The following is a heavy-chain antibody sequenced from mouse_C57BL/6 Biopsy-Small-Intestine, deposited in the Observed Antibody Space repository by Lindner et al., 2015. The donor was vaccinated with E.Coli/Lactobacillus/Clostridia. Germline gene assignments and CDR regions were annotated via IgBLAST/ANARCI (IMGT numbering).Heavy chain of an antibody. J-gene: IGHJ2*01. CDR1: GYSFTGYY. V-gene: IGHV1-42*01. D-gene: IGHD2-5*01. CDR3: ARKIPYSNFYFDY. CDR2: INPFTGST. Sequence: VQLQESGPELVKPGASVKISCKASGYSFTGYYMHWVRQSPEKSLEWIGEINPFTGSTTYNQILKAKATLTVDKSSSTAYMQPKSLTSEDSAVYYCARKIPYSNFYFDYWGQGTTLTVSS.